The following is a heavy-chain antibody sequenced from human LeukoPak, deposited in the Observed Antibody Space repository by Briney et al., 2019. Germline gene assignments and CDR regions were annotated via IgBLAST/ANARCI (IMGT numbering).Heavy chain of an antibody. D-gene: IGHD1-1*01. CDR2: ISHTGLT. CDR1: GGSFSGYY. CDR3: ARVPDITARPCDS. V-gene: IGHV4-34*01. J-gene: IGHJ4*02. Sequence: SETLSLTCAVYGGSFSGYYWTLIRQTPGKGLEWIGEISHTGLTGSNPSLKSRVTISVDSSKKQFSLRMTSVTAADTGVYYCARVPDITARPCDSWGPGTLVTVSS.